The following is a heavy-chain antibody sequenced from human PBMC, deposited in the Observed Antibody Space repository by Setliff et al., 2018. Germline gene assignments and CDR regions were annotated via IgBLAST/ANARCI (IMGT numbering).Heavy chain of an antibody. D-gene: IGHD3-3*01. CDR3: ARDRFYNSWSGTSITAPHDAFDI. J-gene: IGHJ3*02. CDR1: GGTFSSYG. Sequence: VKVSCKASGGTFSSYGISWVRQAPGQGLEWMGGTIPMFGTTSYARQFQGRVTIITDESTSTAYMQLSSLGSEDTAVYFCARDRFYNSWSGTSITAPHDAFDIWGQGTLVTVSS. V-gene: IGHV1-69*05. CDR2: TIPMFGTT.